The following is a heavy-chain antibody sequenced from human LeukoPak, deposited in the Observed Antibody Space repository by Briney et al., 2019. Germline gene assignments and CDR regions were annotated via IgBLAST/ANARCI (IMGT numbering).Heavy chain of an antibody. D-gene: IGHD1-14*01. CDR3: AKAPGTAYPDY. J-gene: IGHJ4*02. Sequence: PGTSLRLSCAASGFTFSDYGIHWVRQAPGKGLEWVALISYDGRKYFADSVEGRITISRDNSKNMVYLRMNSLRTQDTAVYYCAKAPGTAYPDYWGQGTLVTVSS. CDR2: ISYDGRK. CDR1: GFTFSDYG. V-gene: IGHV3-30*18.